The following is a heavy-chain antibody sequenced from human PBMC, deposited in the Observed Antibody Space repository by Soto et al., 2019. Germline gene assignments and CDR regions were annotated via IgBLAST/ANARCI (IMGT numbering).Heavy chain of an antibody. J-gene: IGHJ5*02. D-gene: IGHD3-10*01. CDR2: ISPTFGTA. V-gene: IGHV1-69*01. CDR1: GGTFSSYA. CDR3: ARVKEGFGDVNWCAP. Sequence: QVQLVQSGAEVKKPGSSVKVSCTASGGTFSSYAISWVRQAPGQGLEWMGGISPTFGTANYAQKFQGRVTITADESTSTAYMELSSLRSEDTAVYYCARVKEGFGDVNWCAPCGQGTLVTVSS.